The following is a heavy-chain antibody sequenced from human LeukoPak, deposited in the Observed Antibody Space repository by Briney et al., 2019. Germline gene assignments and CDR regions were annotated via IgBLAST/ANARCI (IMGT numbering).Heavy chain of an antibody. CDR2: IYYSGST. D-gene: IGHD2-8*01. Sequence: PPETLSLTCTVSGGSISSYYWSWIRQPPGKGLEWIGYIYYSGSTNYNPSLKSRVTISVDTSRNQFSLKLSSVTAADTAVYYCARHVNLGVMVPGAFDIWGQGTMVTVSS. CDR3: ARHVNLGVMVPGAFDI. V-gene: IGHV4-59*08. CDR1: GGSISSYY. J-gene: IGHJ3*02.